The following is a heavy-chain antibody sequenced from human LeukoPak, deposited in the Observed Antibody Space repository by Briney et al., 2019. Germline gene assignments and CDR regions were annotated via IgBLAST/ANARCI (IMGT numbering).Heavy chain of an antibody. V-gene: IGHV5-51*01. D-gene: IGHD2-15*01. CDR3: AGGYCSGGSCYWFDP. CDR2: IFPGDSDT. CDR1: GYSFTSYW. J-gene: IGHJ5*02. Sequence: GESLKISCKGSGYSFTSYWNGWGRQMPREGLEGMGNIFPGDSDTRYSPSFQGQVTISADKSISTAYLQWSSLKASDTAMYYCAGGYCSGGSCYWFDPWGQGTLVTVSS.